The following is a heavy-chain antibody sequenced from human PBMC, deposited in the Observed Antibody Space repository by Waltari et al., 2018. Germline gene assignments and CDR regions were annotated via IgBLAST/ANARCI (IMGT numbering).Heavy chain of an antibody. D-gene: IGHD6-6*01. CDR3: ARRIAARRRSGYYMVG. V-gene: IGHV4-39*01. J-gene: IGHJ6*03. Sequence: QLQLQESGPGLVKPSETLSLTCTVSGGSISSSSYHWGWIRQPPGKGLEWIGSIYYSGRTYYTPSLKSGLSISVDTSKNQFSPTLSSVTAADTAVYYCARRIAARRRSGYYMVGWGKGTTVTVSS. CDR1: GGSISSSSYH. CDR2: IYYSGRT.